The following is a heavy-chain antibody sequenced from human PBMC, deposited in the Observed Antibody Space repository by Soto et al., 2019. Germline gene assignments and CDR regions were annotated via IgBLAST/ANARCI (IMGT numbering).Heavy chain of an antibody. V-gene: IGHV3-48*02. CDR3: ARSERLRPYYYGMDV. D-gene: IGHD1-1*01. J-gene: IGHJ6*02. CDR2: ISSSSSSSTI. CDR1: GFIFSPYS. Sequence: EVQLVESGGGLVQPGGSLRLSCVASGFIFSPYSMNWVRQAPGKGLEWVSYISSSSSSSTIYYADSVKGRFTISRDNAKNSLYLQMNSLRDEDTAVYYCARSERLRPYYYGMDVWGQGTTVTVSS.